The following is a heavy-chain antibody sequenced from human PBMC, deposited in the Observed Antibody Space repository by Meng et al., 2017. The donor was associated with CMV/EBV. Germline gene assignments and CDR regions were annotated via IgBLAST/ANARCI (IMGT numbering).Heavy chain of an antibody. Sequence: SETLSLTCTVSGGSISSSTYYWGWIRQPPGKGLEWIGSIFYSGRAFYNPSLKSRISISVDTSKNQFSLKLSSVTAADTAVYYCARIMAGTTSYGMDIWGQGTTVTVSS. CDR3: ARIMAGTTSYGMDI. V-gene: IGHV4-39*01. CDR2: IFYSGRA. J-gene: IGHJ6*02. D-gene: IGHD1-7*01. CDR1: GGSISSSTYY.